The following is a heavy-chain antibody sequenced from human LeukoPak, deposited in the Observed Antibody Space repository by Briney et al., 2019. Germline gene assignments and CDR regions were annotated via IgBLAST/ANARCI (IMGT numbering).Heavy chain of an antibody. CDR3: VRDHRDASNSWYYFDY. CDR2: IGSHGDST. V-gene: IGHV3-64D*06. CDR1: GFTFSSYA. Sequence: PGGSLRLSCAASGFTFSSYAMSWVRQAPGKGLEYVSAIGSHGDSTYYADSVKGRFTISRDNSKNTLYLQMSSLRPEDTAVYYCVRDHRDASNSWYYFDYWGQGTLVTVSS. D-gene: IGHD6-19*01. J-gene: IGHJ4*02.